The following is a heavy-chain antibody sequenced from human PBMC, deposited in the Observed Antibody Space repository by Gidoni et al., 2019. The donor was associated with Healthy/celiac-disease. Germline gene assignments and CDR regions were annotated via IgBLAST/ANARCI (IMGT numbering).Heavy chain of an antibody. CDR1: GGSFSGYY. CDR3: ARGGMITFGGVIVPFDY. D-gene: IGHD3-16*02. Sequence: QVQLQQWGAGLLKPSETLSLTCAVSGGSFSGYYWSWIRQPPGKGLELIGEINHSGSTNYNPSLKSRVTISVDTSKNQFSLKLSSVTAADTAVYYCARGGMITFGGVIVPFDYWGQGTLVTVSS. J-gene: IGHJ4*02. CDR2: INHSGST. V-gene: IGHV4-34*01.